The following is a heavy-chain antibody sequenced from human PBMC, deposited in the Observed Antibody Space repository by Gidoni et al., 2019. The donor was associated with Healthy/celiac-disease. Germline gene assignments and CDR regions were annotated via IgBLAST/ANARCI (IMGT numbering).Heavy chain of an antibody. CDR1: GFTFDDYA. J-gene: IGHJ6*02. D-gene: IGHD3-10*01. CDR3: AKDIASSGSYYNYYYYGMDV. Sequence: EVQLVESGGGLVQPGRSLRLSCAASGFTFDDYAMPWVRQAPGKGLEWVSGISWNSGSIGYADSVKGRFTISRDNAKNSLYLQMNSLRAEDTALYYCAKDIASSGSYYNYYYYGMDVWGQGTTVTVSS. V-gene: IGHV3-9*01. CDR2: ISWNSGSI.